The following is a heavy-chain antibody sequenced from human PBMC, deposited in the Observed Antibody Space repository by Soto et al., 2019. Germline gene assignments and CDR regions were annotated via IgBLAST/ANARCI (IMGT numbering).Heavy chain of an antibody. CDR1: GYTFTSYG. V-gene: IGHV1-18*01. D-gene: IGHD3-22*01. Sequence: GASVKVSCKASGYTFTSYGISWVRQAPGQGLEWMGWISAYNGNTNYAQKLQGRVTMTTDTSTSTAYMELRSLRSDDTAVYYCARDLVIGSVVITSFDYWGQGTLVTVSS. CDR2: ISAYNGNT. CDR3: ARDLVIGSVVITSFDY. J-gene: IGHJ4*02.